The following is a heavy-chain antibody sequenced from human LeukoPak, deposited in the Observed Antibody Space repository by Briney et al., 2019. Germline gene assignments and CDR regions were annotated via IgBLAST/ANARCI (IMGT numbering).Heavy chain of an antibody. CDR3: ARMWFGELIGGYYFDY. J-gene: IGHJ4*02. CDR2: ISAYNGNT. V-gene: IGHV1-18*01. D-gene: IGHD3-10*01. CDR1: GYTFTSYG. Sequence: ASVKVSCKASGYTFTSYGISWVRQAPGQGLEWMGWISAYNGNTNYAQKLQGRVTMTTDTSTSTAYMELRSLRSGDTAVYYCARMWFGELIGGYYFDYWGQGTLVTVSS.